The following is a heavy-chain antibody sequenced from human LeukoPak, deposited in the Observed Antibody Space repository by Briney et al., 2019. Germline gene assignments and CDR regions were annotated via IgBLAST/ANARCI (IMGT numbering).Heavy chain of an antibody. V-gene: IGHV1-69*06. D-gene: IGHD6-19*01. CDR2: IIPIFGTA. CDR3: ARCSSGGHRTDYYYMDV. J-gene: IGHJ6*03. CDR1: GGTFSSYA. Sequence: SVKVSCKASGGTFSSYAISWVRQAPGQGLEWMGGIIPIFGTANYAQKFQGRVTITADKSTSTAYMELSSLRSEDTAVYYCARCSSGGHRTDYYYMDVWGKGTTVTVSS.